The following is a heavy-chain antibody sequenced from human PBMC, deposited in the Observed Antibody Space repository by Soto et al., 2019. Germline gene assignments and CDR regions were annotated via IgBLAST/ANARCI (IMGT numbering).Heavy chain of an antibody. CDR2: ISSSCSTI. Sequence: QVQLVESGGGLVKPGGSLRLSCAASGFTFSDYYMSWIRQATGKGLEWVSYISSSCSTIYYADSVKGRFTISRDNTKNPLYLQMNSLRAEDPAVYYCAREISSGWLEENDYWGQGNLVTVSS. D-gene: IGHD6-19*01. CDR1: GFTFSDYY. V-gene: IGHV3-11*01. CDR3: AREISSGWLEENDY. J-gene: IGHJ4*02.